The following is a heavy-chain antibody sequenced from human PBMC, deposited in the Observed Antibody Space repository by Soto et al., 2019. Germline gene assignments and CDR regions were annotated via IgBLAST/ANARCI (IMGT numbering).Heavy chain of an antibody. CDR3: AKESAGYGGGWHGLDV. V-gene: IGHV3-9*01. Sequence: EVQLVESGGGLVQPGRSLRLSCAASGFSFDDYAMHWVRRAPGKGLEWVSGSGWNSEIIGYAESVMGRFTISRDNAKNSLDLKMNSLRTEDTAVYYCAKESAGYGGGWHGLDVWGQGTTVTVSS. D-gene: IGHD6-19*01. CDR1: GFSFDDYA. J-gene: IGHJ6*02. CDR2: SGWNSEII.